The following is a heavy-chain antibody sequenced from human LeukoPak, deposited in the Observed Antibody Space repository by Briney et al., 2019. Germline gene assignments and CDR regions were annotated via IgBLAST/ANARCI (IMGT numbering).Heavy chain of an antibody. CDR3: ARCSGRTNVGAFDI. V-gene: IGHV4-31*03. CDR2: IYYSGST. Sequence: SETLSLTCTVSGGSISSGGYYWSWIRQHPGKGLEWIGYIYYSGSTYYNPSLKSRVTISVDRSKNQFSLKLSSVTAADTAVYYCARCSGRTNVGAFDIWGQGTMVTVSS. J-gene: IGHJ3*02. D-gene: IGHD1-7*01. CDR1: GGSISSGGYY.